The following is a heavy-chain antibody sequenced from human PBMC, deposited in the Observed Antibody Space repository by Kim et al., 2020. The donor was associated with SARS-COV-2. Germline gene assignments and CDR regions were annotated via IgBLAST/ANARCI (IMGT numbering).Heavy chain of an antibody. J-gene: IGHJ4*02. V-gene: IGHV3-33*01. D-gene: IGHD3-22*01. Sequence: GGSLRLSCAASGFTFSSYAMHWVRQAPGKGLEWVAVIWYDGSNKYYADSVKGRFTISRDNSKNTLYLQMNSLRAEDTAVYYCARGPGYYDSSGSLIDYWGQGTLVTVSS. CDR2: IWYDGSNK. CDR3: ARGPGYYDSSGSLIDY. CDR1: GFTFSSYA.